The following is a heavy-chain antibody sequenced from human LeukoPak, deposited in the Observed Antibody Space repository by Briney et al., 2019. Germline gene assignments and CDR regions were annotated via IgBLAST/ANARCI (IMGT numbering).Heavy chain of an antibody. J-gene: IGHJ6*02. CDR1: GGSISSTSHY. CDR2: IYYSGTT. D-gene: IGHD2-2*01. V-gene: IGHV4-39*01. CDR3: ARHDCSTTSCQYFYGMDV. Sequence: PSETLSLTCTVSGGSISSTSHYWGWLRQPPGKGPEWIGTIYYSGTTYYNPSLKSRVTISVDTSKNQFSLKLTSVTATDTAVFHCARHDCSTTSCQYFYGMDVWGQGTTVTVSS.